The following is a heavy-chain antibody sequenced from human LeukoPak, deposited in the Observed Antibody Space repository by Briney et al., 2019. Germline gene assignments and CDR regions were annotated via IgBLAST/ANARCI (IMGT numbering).Heavy chain of an antibody. V-gene: IGHV1-2*06. CDR3: ARAPRGYGDYNFDY. J-gene: IGHJ4*02. D-gene: IGHD4-17*01. Sequence: VASVKVSCKASGYTFTGYYMHWVRQAPGQGLEWMGRINPNSGGTNYAQKFQGRVTMTRDTSISTAYMELSRLRSDDTAVYYCARAPRGYGDYNFDYWGQGTLVTVSS. CDR1: GYTFTGYY. CDR2: INPNSGGT.